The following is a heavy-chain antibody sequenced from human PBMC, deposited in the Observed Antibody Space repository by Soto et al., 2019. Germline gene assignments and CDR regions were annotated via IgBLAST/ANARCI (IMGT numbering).Heavy chain of an antibody. D-gene: IGHD3-3*01. CDR1: GLTFSSYA. Sequence: GGSLRLSCAASGLTFSSYAMSWVRQAPGKGLEWVSAISGSGSSTYYADSVKGRFTISRDNSKNTLYLQMNSLRAEDTAVYYCAKDSSRDYDFWSGYYTGPEGPYYYMDVWGKGTTVTVSS. CDR3: AKDSSRDYDFWSGYYTGPEGPYYYMDV. J-gene: IGHJ6*03. CDR2: ISGSGSST. V-gene: IGHV3-23*01.